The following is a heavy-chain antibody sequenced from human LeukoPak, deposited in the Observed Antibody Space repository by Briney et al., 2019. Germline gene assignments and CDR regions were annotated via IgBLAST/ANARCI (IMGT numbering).Heavy chain of an antibody. V-gene: IGHV3-15*01. CDR1: GFTFSNAW. Sequence: GGSLRLSCAASGFTFSNAWMSWVRQAPGKGLEWVGRIKSKTDGGTTDYAAPVKGRFTISRDDSKNTLYLQMNSLKTEDTAVYYCTTISRRSWGIAARYDGYWGQGTLVTVSS. CDR2: IKSKTDGGTT. J-gene: IGHJ4*02. CDR3: TTISRRSWGIAARYDGY. D-gene: IGHD6-6*01.